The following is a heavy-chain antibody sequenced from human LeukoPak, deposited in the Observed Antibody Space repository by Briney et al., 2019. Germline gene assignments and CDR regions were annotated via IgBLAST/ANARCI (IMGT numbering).Heavy chain of an antibody. CDR1: GFTFSSSA. D-gene: IGHD3-10*01. J-gene: IGHJ4*02. V-gene: IGHV3-23*01. Sequence: GGSLRLSCAASGFTFSSSAMSWVRQAPRQGLEWVSTISASAGSTFFADSVKGRFTISRDNSKNTLYLQMSSLRAEDTAVYYCAKDPSYGSVYYFDYWGQGTLVTVSS. CDR3: AKDPSYGSVYYFDY. CDR2: ISASAGST.